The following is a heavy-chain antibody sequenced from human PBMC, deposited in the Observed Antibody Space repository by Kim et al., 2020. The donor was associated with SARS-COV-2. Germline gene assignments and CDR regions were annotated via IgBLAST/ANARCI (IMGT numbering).Heavy chain of an antibody. J-gene: IGHJ1*01. D-gene: IGHD1-7*01. V-gene: IGHV3-30*18. CDR2: ISYDGSNK. CDR3: AKDHYDGWNLVLLAN. CDR1: GFTFSSYG. Sequence: GGSLRLSCAASGFTFSSYGMHWVRQAPGKGLEWVAVISYDGSNKYYADSVKGRFTISRDNSKNTLYLQMNSLRAEDTAVYYCAKDHYDGWNLVLLANWG.